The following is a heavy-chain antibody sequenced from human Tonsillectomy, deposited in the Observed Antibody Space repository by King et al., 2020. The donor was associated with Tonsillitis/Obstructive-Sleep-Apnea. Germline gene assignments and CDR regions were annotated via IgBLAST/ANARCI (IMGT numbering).Heavy chain of an antibody. D-gene: IGHD3-10*01. Sequence: QLVQSGAEVKKPGASVKVSCKASGYTFRNYGISWVRQAPGQGLEWMGWISVHSGNTNYAQKFLGRVTMTTDTSTSTAYMEMRSMRSDDTAVYYCARTDPFGSGSPFDPWGQGTLVTVSS. CDR3: ARTDPFGSGSPFDP. CDR1: GYTFRNYG. V-gene: IGHV1-18*01. CDR2: ISVHSGNT. J-gene: IGHJ5*02.